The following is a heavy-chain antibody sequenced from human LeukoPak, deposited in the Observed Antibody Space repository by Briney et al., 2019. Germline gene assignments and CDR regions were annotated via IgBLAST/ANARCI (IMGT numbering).Heavy chain of an antibody. CDR2: INPNSGGT. D-gene: IGHD2-2*01. CDR1: GYTFTGSF. V-gene: IGHV1-2*02. J-gene: IGHJ5*02. Sequence: ASVKDSCKASGYTFTGSFMHGVRQALGQGLERMGWINPNSGGTNYAQKFQGRVTMTRDTSISTADMELSRLRSDDTAVYYCATAACSSTRCYSLNWFDPWGQGTLVTVSS. CDR3: ATAACSSTRCYSLNWFDP.